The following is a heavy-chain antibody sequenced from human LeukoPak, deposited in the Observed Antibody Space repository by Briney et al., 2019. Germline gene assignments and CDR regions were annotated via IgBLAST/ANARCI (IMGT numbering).Heavy chain of an antibody. CDR3: VVGTTVTYYNYYYMDV. J-gene: IGHJ6*03. CDR1: GGTFSSYA. CDR2: IIPIFGTA. V-gene: IGHV1-69*05. D-gene: IGHD4-11*01. Sequence: SVKVSCKASGGTFSSYAISWVRQAPGQGLEWMGGIIPIFGTANYAQKFQGRVTITTDESTSTAYMELSSLRSEDTAVYYCVVGTTVTYYNYYYMDVWGKGTTVTVSS.